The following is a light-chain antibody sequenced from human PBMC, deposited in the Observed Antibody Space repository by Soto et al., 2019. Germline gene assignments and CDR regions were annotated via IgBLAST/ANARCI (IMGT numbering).Light chain of an antibody. CDR1: QSLSSGY. CDR3: HQYDTSPRT. CDR2: AAS. Sequence: EIVLTQSPGTLPLSPGERATLSFRASQSLSSGYLAWYQQKPGQAPRILIYAASSRATGIPDRFSGSGSGTDFSLTISRLEPEDFAVYYFHQYDTSPRTFGQGTKVE. V-gene: IGKV3-20*01. J-gene: IGKJ1*01.